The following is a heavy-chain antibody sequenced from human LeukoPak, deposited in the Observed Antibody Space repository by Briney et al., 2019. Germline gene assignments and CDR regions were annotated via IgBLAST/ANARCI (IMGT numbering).Heavy chain of an antibody. CDR3: ATDASGSYLPDY. J-gene: IGHJ4*02. V-gene: IGHV1-8*03. CDR2: MNPNSGNT. CDR1: GYTFTSYD. D-gene: IGHD1-26*01. Sequence: ASVKVSCKASGYTFTSYDINWVRQATGQGLEWMGWMNPNSGNTGYAQKFQGRVTITRNTSISTAYMELSSLRSEDTAVYYCATDASGSYLPDYWGQGTLVTVSS.